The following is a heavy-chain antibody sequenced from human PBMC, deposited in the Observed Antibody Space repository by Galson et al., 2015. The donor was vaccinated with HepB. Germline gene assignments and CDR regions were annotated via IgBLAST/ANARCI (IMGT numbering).Heavy chain of an antibody. J-gene: IGHJ4*02. CDR2: IYPSGTT. V-gene: IGHV3-53*01. CDR3: SRESNWAYDS. Sequence: SLRLSCAVSGFRVSESFLSWVRQVPGKGLEYASDIYPSGTTYYRDSVRGRFTMSRDAFQNSLYLQMNNLRVEDTALYFCSRESNWAYDSWGTGTLVTVSS. CDR1: GFRVSESF. D-gene: IGHD3-16*01.